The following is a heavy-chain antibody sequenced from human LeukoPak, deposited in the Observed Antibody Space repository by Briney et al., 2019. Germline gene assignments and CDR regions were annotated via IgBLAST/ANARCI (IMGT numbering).Heavy chain of an antibody. V-gene: IGHV3-30*18. D-gene: IGHD3-22*01. J-gene: IGHJ3*02. CDR1: GYTFTHYG. Sequence: PGGSLRLSCVISGYTFTHYGFHWVRQAPGKALEWVAYISYNGNNKYEDSVKGRLTISRDNSKNTLYLQMNSLRAEDTAVYYCAKGLRSSGYYGDAFDIWGQGTMVTVSS. CDR2: ISYNGNNK. CDR3: AKGLRSSGYYGDAFDI.